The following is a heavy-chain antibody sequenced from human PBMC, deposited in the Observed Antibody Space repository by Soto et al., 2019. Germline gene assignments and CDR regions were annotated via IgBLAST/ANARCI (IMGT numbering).Heavy chain of an antibody. CDR3: AKVNSDFWSDYPTAY. CDR2: ISSNGGST. V-gene: IGHV3-23*01. J-gene: IGHJ4*01. Sequence: GGSLRLSCAASGFTFSSYAMTWVRQAPGKGLEWVSAISSNGGSTHYADSVKGRFTISRDNSKNTLYLQMNSLRAEDTAVYYCAKVNSDFWSDYPTAYWGHGTLVTVSS. CDR1: GFTFSSYA. D-gene: IGHD3-3*01.